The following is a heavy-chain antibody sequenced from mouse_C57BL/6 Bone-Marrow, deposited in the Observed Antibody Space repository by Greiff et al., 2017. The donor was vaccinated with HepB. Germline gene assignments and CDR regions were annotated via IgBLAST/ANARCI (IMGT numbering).Heavy chain of an antibody. V-gene: IGHV1-62-3*01. Sequence: QQSSKASGYTFTSYWMHWVKQRPGRGLEWIGRIDPNSGGTKYNEKFKSKATLTADKSSSTAYMQLSSLTSEDSAVYFCARGDFDYWGQGTTLTVSS. J-gene: IGHJ2*01. CDR3: ARGDFDY. CDR1: GYTFTSYW. CDR2: IDPNSGGT.